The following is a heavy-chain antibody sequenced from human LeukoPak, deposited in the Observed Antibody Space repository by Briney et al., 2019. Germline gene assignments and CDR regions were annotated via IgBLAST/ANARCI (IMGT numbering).Heavy chain of an antibody. D-gene: IGHD3-22*01. V-gene: IGHV3-53*01. Sequence: GGSLRLSCAASGFTVSRNYMSWVRQAPGKGLEGVSVIYSGGSTYYADSVKGRFTISRDNSKNTLYLQMNSLRAEDTAVYYCARDRRDYYDSSGYSDYWGQGTLVTVSS. CDR3: ARDRRDYYDSSGYSDY. CDR2: IYSGGST. J-gene: IGHJ4*02. CDR1: GFTVSRNY.